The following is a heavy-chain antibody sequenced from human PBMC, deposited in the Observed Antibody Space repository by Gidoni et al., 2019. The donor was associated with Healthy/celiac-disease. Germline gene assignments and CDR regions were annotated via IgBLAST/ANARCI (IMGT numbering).Heavy chain of an antibody. D-gene: IGHD1-26*01. CDR2: INPNSGGT. CDR3: ARDQHLISIGAYYYYGMDV. Sequence: QVQLVQSGAEVKKPGASVKVSCKASGYTFTGYYMHWVRQAPGQGLEWMGWINPNSGGTNYAQKFQGRVTMTRDTSISTAYMELSRLRSDDTAVYYCARDQHLISIGAYYYYGMDVWGQGTTVTVSS. V-gene: IGHV1-2*02. J-gene: IGHJ6*02. CDR1: GYTFTGYY.